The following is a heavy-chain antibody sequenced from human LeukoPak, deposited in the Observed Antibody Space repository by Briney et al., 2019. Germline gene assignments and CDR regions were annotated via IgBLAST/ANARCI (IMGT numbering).Heavy chain of an antibody. CDR1: GGTFSSYA. CDR2: IIPIFGTA. D-gene: IGHD3-9*01. J-gene: IGHJ5*02. Sequence: SVKVSCKASGGTFSSYAISWVRQAPGQGLEWMGGIIPIFGTANYAQKFQGRVTMTEDTSTDTAYMELSSLRSEDTAVYYCATGSLRYFGVSGGFDPWGQGTLVTVSS. V-gene: IGHV1-69*06. CDR3: ATGSLRYFGVSGGFDP.